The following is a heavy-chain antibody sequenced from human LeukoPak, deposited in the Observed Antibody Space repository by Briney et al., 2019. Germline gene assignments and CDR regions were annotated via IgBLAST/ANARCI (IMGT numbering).Heavy chain of an antibody. CDR2: IYSSGST. D-gene: IGHD3-10*02. CDR1: GGSIKSYY. Sequence: SETLSLTCTASGGSIKSYYWTWIRQSPGKGLEWIGYIYSSGSTNYNPSLESRLTLSVDTSRNQFSLKLRAVTAADTAVYYCARAGAGVRGQFDLWGQGTLVAVSS. V-gene: IGHV4-59*01. CDR3: ARAGAGVRGQFDL. J-gene: IGHJ5*02.